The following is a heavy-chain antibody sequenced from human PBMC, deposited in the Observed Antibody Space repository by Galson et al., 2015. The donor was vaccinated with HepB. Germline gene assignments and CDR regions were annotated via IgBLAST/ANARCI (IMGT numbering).Heavy chain of an antibody. D-gene: IGHD6-6*01. Sequence: SLRLSCAASGFTVSSNYMSWVRQAPGKGLEWVSVIYSGGSTYYADSVKGRFTISRDNSKNTLYLQMNSLRAEDTAVYYCARVKSSSSYGAFDIWGQGTMVTVSS. CDR1: GFTVSSNY. J-gene: IGHJ3*02. CDR3: ARVKSSSSYGAFDI. CDR2: IYSGGST. V-gene: IGHV3-66*01.